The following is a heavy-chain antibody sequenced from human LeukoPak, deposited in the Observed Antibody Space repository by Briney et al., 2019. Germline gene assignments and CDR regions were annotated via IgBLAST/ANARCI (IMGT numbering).Heavy chain of an antibody. CDR2: ISGSGHRT. J-gene: IGHJ4*02. D-gene: IGHD3-22*01. V-gene: IGHV3-23*01. Sequence: GGTLRLSCAASGFTFSSYGVSWVRQAPGKGLEWVSGISGSGHRTYYADSVKGRFTISRDNAKNSLYLQMNSLRAEDTAVYYCARDLRFGYDSSGYEMDYWGQGTLVTVSS. CDR3: ARDLRFGYDSSGYEMDY. CDR1: GFTFSSYG.